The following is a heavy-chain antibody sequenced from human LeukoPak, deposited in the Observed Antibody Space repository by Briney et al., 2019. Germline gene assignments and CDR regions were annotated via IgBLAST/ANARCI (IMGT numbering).Heavy chain of an antibody. CDR1: GFSFHDYA. J-gene: IGHJ4*02. CDR2: ISWNSGSI. Sequence: GGSLRLSCAASGFSFHDYAMHWVRQAPGKGLEWVSGISWNSGSIGYAGPVKGRFTISRDNAKNSLYLQMNSLRAEDTALYYCAKALATVTTAFDYWGQGTLVIVSS. V-gene: IGHV3-9*01. CDR3: AKALATVTTAFDY. D-gene: IGHD4-17*01.